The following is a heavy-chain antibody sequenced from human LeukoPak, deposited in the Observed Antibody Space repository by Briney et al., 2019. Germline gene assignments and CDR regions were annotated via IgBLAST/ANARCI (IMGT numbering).Heavy chain of an antibody. D-gene: IGHD2-8*01. CDR2: ISSSGSTI. CDR3: ARDIVLMVYATENDAFDI. CDR1: GFTFSDYY. J-gene: IGHJ3*02. V-gene: IGHV3-11*04. Sequence: PGGSLRLSCAASGFTFSDYYMSWIRQAPGKGLEWVSYISSSGSTIYYADSVKGRFTISRDNAKNSLYLQMNSLRAEDTAVYYCARDIVLMVYATENDAFDIWGQGTMVTVSS.